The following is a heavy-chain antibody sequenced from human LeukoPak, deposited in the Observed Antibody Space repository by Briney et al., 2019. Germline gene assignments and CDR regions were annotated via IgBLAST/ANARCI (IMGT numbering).Heavy chain of an antibody. V-gene: IGHV4-39*07. D-gene: IGHD3-22*01. Sequence: SETLSLTCTVSGGSISSSSYYWSWIRQPPGTGLEWIGSIYYSGSTYYNPSLKSRVTISVDTSKNQFSLKLSSVTAADTAVYYCARDRGYYDSSGYYYKNWFDPWGQGTLVTVSS. CDR3: ARDRGYYDSSGYYYKNWFDP. J-gene: IGHJ5*02. CDR1: GGSISSSSYY. CDR2: IYYSGST.